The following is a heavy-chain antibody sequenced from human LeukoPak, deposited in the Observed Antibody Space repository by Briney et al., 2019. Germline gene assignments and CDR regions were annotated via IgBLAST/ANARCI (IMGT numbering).Heavy chain of an antibody. J-gene: IGHJ4*02. CDR2: ISYDGSNK. D-gene: IGHD2-15*01. CDR3: AKERRYCSDGSCYSVPFDY. V-gene: IGHV3-30*18. CDR1: GFTFSSYG. Sequence: GGSLRLSCAASGFTFSSYGMHWVRQAPGKGLEWVAVISYDGSNKYYADSVKGRFTISRDNSKNTLYLQMNSLRAEDTAVYYCAKERRYCSDGSCYSVPFDYWGQGTLVTVSS.